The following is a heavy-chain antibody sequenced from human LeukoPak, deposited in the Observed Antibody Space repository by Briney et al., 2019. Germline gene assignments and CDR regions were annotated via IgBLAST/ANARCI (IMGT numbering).Heavy chain of an antibody. CDR3: ARGGPAPHRMTLIVVASSTDAFHI. D-gene: IGHD3-22*01. CDR2: ISSSGSTI. J-gene: IGHJ3*02. Sequence: GGCLRLSCAASGFTFSSYAMSWVRQAPGKGLEWVSYISSSGSTIYYADSVKGRFTISRDNAKNSLYLQMNSLRADDTAVYYCARGGPAPHRMTLIVVASSTDAFHIWGQGTMDSVSS. V-gene: IGHV3-48*04. CDR1: GFTFSSYA.